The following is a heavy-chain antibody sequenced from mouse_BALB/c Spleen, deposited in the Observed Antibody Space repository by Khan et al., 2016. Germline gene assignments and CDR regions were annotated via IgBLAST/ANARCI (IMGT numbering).Heavy chain of an antibody. J-gene: IGHJ2*01. V-gene: IGHV1-87*01. CDR2: IYPGDGNT. CDR3: ARGNSYYDYDY. CDR1: GYTFTSYW. Sequence: QVQLQQSGAELARPGASVKLSCKASGYTFTSYWMQWVKQGPGQGLEWIGAIYPGDGNTGYTQNFKGKATLTADRSSSTAYMQLSSLASEDSAVXYCARGNSYYDYDYWGQGTTLTVSS. D-gene: IGHD2-4*01.